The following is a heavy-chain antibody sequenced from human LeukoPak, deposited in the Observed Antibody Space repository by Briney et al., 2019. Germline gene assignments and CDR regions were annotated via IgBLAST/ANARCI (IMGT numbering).Heavy chain of an antibody. CDR3: AKRGGYETMAAFDY. D-gene: IGHD3-10*01. CDR1: GFTFNSYA. Sequence: GGSLRLSCAASGFTFNSYAMSWLRQAPAKELEWVSAISPGGSDTYYADSVRGRFTISRDNSKNELSLKMSSLRAEDSDVYYCAKRGGYETMAAFDYWGQGTLVTVSS. V-gene: IGHV3-23*01. J-gene: IGHJ4*02. CDR2: ISPGGSDT.